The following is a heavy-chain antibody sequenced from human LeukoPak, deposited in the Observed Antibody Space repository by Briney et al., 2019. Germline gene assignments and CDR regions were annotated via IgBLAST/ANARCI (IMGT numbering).Heavy chain of an antibody. CDR3: ARVREAGRRFLGYFDY. D-gene: IGHD6-19*01. CDR1: GFTFSSYW. CDR2: IKQDGSEK. V-gene: IGHV3-7*01. Sequence: GGSLRLSCAASGFTFSSYWMSWFRQAPGKGLEWVANIKQDGSEKYYVDSVKGRFTISRDNAKNSLYLQMNSLRAEDTAVYYCARVREAGRRFLGYFDYWGQGTLVTVSS. J-gene: IGHJ4*02.